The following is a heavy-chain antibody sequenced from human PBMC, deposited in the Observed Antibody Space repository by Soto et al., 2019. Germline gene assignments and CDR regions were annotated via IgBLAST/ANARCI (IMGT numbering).Heavy chain of an antibody. CDR1: GFTFSRHA. J-gene: IGHJ6*02. Sequence: PGGSLRLSCTASGFTFSRHAMTWVRQAPGKGLEWVSGLSDSGGSIYYADSVKGRFTISRDNSKNTLYLQMNSLRAEDTAVYYCARDLLWFGLFTAENYGMDVWGQGTTVTVSS. D-gene: IGHD3-10*01. V-gene: IGHV3-23*01. CDR3: ARDLLWFGLFTAENYGMDV. CDR2: LSDSGGSI.